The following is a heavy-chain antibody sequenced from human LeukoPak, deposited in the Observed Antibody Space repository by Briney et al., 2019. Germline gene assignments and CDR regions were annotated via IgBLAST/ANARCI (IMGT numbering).Heavy chain of an antibody. D-gene: IGHD3-16*01. J-gene: IGHJ3*02. CDR1: GFTLSSYG. CDR2: ISYDGSNK. V-gene: IGHV3-30*03. Sequence: GGSLRLSCAASGFTLSSYGMHWVRQAPGKGLEWVAVISYDGSNKYYADSVKGRFSISRDNSKNTLYLQMNSLRAEDTAVYYCARGGEFEAFDIWGQGTMVTVSS. CDR3: ARGGEFEAFDI.